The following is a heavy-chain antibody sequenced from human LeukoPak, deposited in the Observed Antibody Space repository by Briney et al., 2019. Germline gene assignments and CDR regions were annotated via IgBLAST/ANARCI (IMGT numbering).Heavy chain of an antibody. J-gene: IGHJ4*02. CDR2: VYTSGSP. V-gene: IGHV4-4*07. CDR1: SGSINSYY. Sequence: SETLSLTCTVSSGSINSYYWTWIRQPAGKGLEWLGRVYTSGSPNYNPSLKGRVTMSLGTSKNQFSLKLRSVTAADTAVYYCARGLEVFYESSGYSNYFDSWGQGTLVTVSS. D-gene: IGHD3-22*01. CDR3: ARGLEVFYESSGYSNYFDS.